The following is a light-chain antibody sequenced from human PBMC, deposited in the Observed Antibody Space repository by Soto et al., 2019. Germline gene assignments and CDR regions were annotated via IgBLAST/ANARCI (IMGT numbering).Light chain of an antibody. CDR1: QSVSSN. CDR3: YQHTNWPPWT. Sequence: EIVMTQSPATLSLSPGERATLSCRASQSVSSNLVWYQQKPGQAPRLLIYGASTRPPGIPARFSGTGSGTEFTLTISSMLSDDVSVSYCYQHTNWPPWTFGQGTQLEIK. CDR2: GAS. J-gene: IGKJ1*01. V-gene: IGKV3-15*01.